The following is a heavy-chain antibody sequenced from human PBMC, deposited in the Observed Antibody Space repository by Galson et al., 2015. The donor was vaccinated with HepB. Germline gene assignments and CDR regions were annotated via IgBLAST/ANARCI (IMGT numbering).Heavy chain of an antibody. Sequence: SVKVSCKASGYTFSTYTISWVRQAPGQGLEWVGWISAHNGDADYAQKLQGRVTMTTDTSTSTAYMELRSLRYDDTAVYYCARVPKMGILGRTVVIWGQWTMVTVAS. CDR2: ISAHNGDA. J-gene: IGHJ3*02. D-gene: IGHD7-27*01. CDR3: ARVPKMGILGRTVVI. CDR1: GYTFSTYT. V-gene: IGHV1-18*01.